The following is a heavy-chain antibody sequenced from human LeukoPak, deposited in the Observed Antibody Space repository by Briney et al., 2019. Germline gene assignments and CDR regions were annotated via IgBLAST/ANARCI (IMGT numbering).Heavy chain of an antibody. CDR2: ISWNSGSI. J-gene: IGHJ5*02. Sequence: PAGRSLRLSCAASGFTFDDYAMPWVRQAPGKGLEWVSGISWNSGSIGYADSVKGRFTISRDNAKNSLYLQMNSLRAEDTALYYCAKGNIVVVPAAMGGFDPWGQGTLVTVSS. D-gene: IGHD2-2*01. V-gene: IGHV3-9*01. CDR3: AKGNIVVVPAAMGGFDP. CDR1: GFTFDDYA.